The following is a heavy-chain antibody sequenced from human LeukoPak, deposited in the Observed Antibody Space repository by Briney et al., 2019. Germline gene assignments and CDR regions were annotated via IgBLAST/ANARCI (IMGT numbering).Heavy chain of an antibody. CDR3: ARLAYYGSGNYYYYYMDV. D-gene: IGHD3-10*01. J-gene: IGHJ6*03. CDR1: GFIFSDYY. CDR2: ISSSGSTI. Sequence: GGSLRLSCAASGFIFSDYYMSWIRQAPGKGLEWVSYISSSGSTIYDADSVKGRFTISRDNAKNSLYLQMNRLRAEDTAVYYCARLAYYGSGNYYYYYMDVWGQRDHGHRLL. V-gene: IGHV3-11*04.